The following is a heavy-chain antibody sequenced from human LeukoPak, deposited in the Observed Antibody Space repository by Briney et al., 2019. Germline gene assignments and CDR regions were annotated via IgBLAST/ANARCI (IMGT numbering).Heavy chain of an antibody. CDR1: GGSISSYY. CDR2: IYYSGST. CDR3: ARLSYSNLP. Sequence: SETLSLTCTVSGGSISSYYWSWIRQPPGKGLEWIGSIYYSGSTYYNPSLKSRVTISVDTSKNQFSLKLSSVTAADTAVYYCARLSYSNLPWGQGTLVTVSS. J-gene: IGHJ5*02. V-gene: IGHV4-59*04. D-gene: IGHD4-11*01.